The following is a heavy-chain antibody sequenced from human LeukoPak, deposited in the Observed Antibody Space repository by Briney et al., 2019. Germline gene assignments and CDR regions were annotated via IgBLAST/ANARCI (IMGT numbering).Heavy chain of an antibody. D-gene: IGHD2-21*02. V-gene: IGHV3-13*01. CDR1: GFTFSSYD. CDR3: ARDLLRYCGGDCPKGYYYYGMDV. CDR2: IGTAGDT. Sequence: GGSLRLSCAASGFTFSSYDMHWVRQATGKGLEWVSTIGTAGDTYYPGSVKGRFTISRENAKNSLYLQMNSLRAGDTAVYYCARDLLRYCGGDCPKGYYYYGMDVWGQGTTVTVSS. J-gene: IGHJ6*02.